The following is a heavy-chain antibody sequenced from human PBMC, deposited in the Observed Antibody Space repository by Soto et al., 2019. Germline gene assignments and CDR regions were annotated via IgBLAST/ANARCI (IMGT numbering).Heavy chain of an antibody. D-gene: IGHD4-17*01. CDR2: IYYSGST. CDR1: GGSISSGDYY. V-gene: IGHV4-30-4*01. CDR3: ARETGDYGEYAPPRYYFDY. Sequence: QVQLQESGPGLVKPSQTLSLTCTVSGGSISSGDYYWSWIRQPPGKGLEWIGYIYYSGSTYYNPSXXSGVPTPVDTXXNXYXXQLSSVTAADTAVYYRARETGDYGEYAPPRYYFDYWGQGTLVTVSS. J-gene: IGHJ4*02.